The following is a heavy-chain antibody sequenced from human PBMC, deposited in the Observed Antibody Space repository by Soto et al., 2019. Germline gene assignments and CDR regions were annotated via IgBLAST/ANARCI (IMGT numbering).Heavy chain of an antibody. CDR3: ATPYGDFSY. CDR1: GYNFASFR. CDR2: IYPGDSDT. Sequence: EVQLVQSGAEVKNPGESLKISCEGSGYNFASFRIGWVRQMPGKGLEWMGIIYPGDSDTRYSPSFQGHVTISADKSISTAYLQWSSLRASDTAMYYCATPYGDFSYWGQGTLVTVSS. V-gene: IGHV5-51*03. D-gene: IGHD4-17*01. J-gene: IGHJ4*02.